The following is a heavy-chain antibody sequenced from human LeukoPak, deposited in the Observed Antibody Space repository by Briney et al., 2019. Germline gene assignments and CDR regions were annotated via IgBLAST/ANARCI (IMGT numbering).Heavy chain of an antibody. D-gene: IGHD3-16*01. Sequence: GGSLRLSCAASGFTFSSYGMHWVRQAPGKGLEWVAVIWYDGSNKYYADSVKGRFTISRDNSKNTLYLQMNSLRAEDTAVYYCAKDPSRGTGKDVWGKGTTVTVSS. CDR3: AKDPSRGTGKDV. CDR2: IWYDGSNK. CDR1: GFTFSSYG. V-gene: IGHV3-33*06. J-gene: IGHJ6*04.